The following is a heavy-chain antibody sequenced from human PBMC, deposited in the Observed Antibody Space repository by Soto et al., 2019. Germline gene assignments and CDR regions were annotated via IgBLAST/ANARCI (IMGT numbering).Heavy chain of an antibody. CDR3: ARDLGGWPDY. D-gene: IGHD6-19*01. CDR1: GYTLTSYA. Sequence: GASVKGSCHASGYTLTSYALHLVRQAPGQRLEWMGWINAGNGNTKYSQKFQDRVTITRDTSASTAYMELSSLRSEDTAVHYCARDLGGWPDYWGQGTLVTVSS. CDR2: INAGNGNT. V-gene: IGHV1-3*01. J-gene: IGHJ4*02.